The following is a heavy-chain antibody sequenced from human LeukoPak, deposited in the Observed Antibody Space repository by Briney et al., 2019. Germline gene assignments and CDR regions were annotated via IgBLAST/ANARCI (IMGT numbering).Heavy chain of an antibody. J-gene: IGHJ6*02. CDR2: INPNSGGT. V-gene: IGHV1-2*02. CDR1: GYTFTGYY. Sequence: SVKVSCKASGYTFTGYYMHWVRQAPGQGLEWMGWINPNSGGTNYAQKFQGRVTMTRDTSISTAYMELSRLRSDDTAVYYCARRRYYYYYGMDVWGQGTTVTVSS. CDR3: ARRRYYYYYGMDV.